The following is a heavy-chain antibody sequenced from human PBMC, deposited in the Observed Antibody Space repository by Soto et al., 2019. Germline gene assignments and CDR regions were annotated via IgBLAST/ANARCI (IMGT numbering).Heavy chain of an antibody. Sequence: GASVKVSCKASGYTFTSYGISWVRQAPGQGLEWMGWISAYNGNTNYAQKLQGRVTMTTDTSTSTAYMELRSLRSDDTAVYYCASTYCSSTSCRHYGMDVWGQGTTVTVSS. CDR1: GYTFTSYG. D-gene: IGHD2-2*01. CDR2: ISAYNGNT. V-gene: IGHV1-18*01. J-gene: IGHJ6*02. CDR3: ASTYCSSTSCRHYGMDV.